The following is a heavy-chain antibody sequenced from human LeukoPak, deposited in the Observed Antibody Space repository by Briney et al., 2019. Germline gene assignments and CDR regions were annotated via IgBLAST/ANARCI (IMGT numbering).Heavy chain of an antibody. D-gene: IGHD3-22*01. CDR1: GGSISSYY. J-gene: IGHJ3*02. V-gene: IGHV4-59*01. CDR2: IYYSGST. CDR3: ARFYYYDSSGYVIGAFDI. Sequence: PSETLSLTCTVSGGSISSYYWSWSRQPPGKGLEWIGYIYYSGSTNYNPSLKSRVTISVDTSKNQFSLKLSSVTAADTAVYYCARFYYYDSSGYVIGAFDIWGQGTMVTVSS.